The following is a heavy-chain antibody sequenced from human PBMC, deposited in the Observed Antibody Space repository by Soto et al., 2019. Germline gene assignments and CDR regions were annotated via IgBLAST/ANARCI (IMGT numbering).Heavy chain of an antibody. V-gene: IGHV3-15*01. CDR1: GFTFSNAW. CDR3: TTSRGVRGFKRNYYYYMDV. J-gene: IGHJ6*03. CDR2: IKSKTDGGTT. D-gene: IGHD3-10*01. Sequence: GGSLRLSCAASGFTFSNAWMSWVRQAPGKGLEWVGRIKSKTDGGTTDYAAPVKGRFTISRDDSKNTLYLQMNSLKTEDTAVYYCTTSRGVRGFKRNYYYYMDVWGKGTTVTVSS.